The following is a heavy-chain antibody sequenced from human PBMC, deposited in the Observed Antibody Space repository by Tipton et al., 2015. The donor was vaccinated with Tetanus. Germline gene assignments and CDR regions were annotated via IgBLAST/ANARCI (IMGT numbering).Heavy chain of an antibody. Sequence: GLVKPSQTLSLTCAISGDSVSSDSAAWNWIRQSPSRGLEWLGRTYYRSKWYNDYAVSVKSRITINPDTSKNQFALQLNSVTPEDTTGYYCAGDRRQLVRDGGYDFGIWGQGTMVTVSS. J-gene: IGHJ3*02. CDR2: TYYRSKWYN. CDR3: AGDRRQLVRDGGYDFGI. D-gene: IGHD6-13*01. CDR1: GDSVSSDSAA. V-gene: IGHV6-1*01.